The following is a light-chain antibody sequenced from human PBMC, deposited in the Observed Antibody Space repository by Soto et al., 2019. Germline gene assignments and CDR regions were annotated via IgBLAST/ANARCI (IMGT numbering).Light chain of an antibody. CDR1: QDISNT. CDR2: DAS. CDR3: QQYDNLPLT. J-gene: IGKJ4*01. V-gene: IGKV1-33*01. Sequence: DIQMTQSPSSLSASVGDRVTITCQASQDISNTLNWYQQKPGKAPKLPIYDASSLEAGVPSRFSGSGSGTDFTFIIISLQAEDIATYYCQQYDNLPLTFGGGTKVEIK.